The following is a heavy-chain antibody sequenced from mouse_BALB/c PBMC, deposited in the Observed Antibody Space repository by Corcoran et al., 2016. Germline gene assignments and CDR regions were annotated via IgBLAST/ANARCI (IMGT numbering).Heavy chain of an antibody. V-gene: IGHV14-3*02. CDR1: GLHIKDTY. J-gene: IGHJ3*01. CDR2: IDPANGNT. CDR3: ARQLAY. Sequence: VQLQQSGAELVKPGASVKLSCTASGLHIKDTYMHWVKQRPEQGLDWIGRIDPANGNTKYDPKFQGKATITADTSSNTAYLQLSSLTSEDTAVYYCARQLAYWGQGTLVTVSA.